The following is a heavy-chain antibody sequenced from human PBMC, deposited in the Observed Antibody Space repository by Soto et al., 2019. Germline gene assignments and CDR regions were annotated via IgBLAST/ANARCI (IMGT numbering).Heavy chain of an antibody. CDR2: IYYSGST. CDR3: ARHPPYGPLDY. D-gene: IGHD4-17*01. V-gene: IGHV4-39*01. Sequence: QLQLQESGPGLVKPSETLSLTCTVSGDSGGFISSSSYHSGWIRQPPGKGLERIGNIYYSGSTYSNPSLKSRATISADTSKNQFSLRLTSVTAADTAVYYGARHPPYGPLDYWGQGTLVTVSS. CDR1: GDSGGFISSSSYH. J-gene: IGHJ4*02.